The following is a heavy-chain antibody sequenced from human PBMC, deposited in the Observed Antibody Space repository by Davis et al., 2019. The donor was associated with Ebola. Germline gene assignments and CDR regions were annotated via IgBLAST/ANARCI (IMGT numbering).Heavy chain of an antibody. CDR3: AREGGYYGMDV. V-gene: IGHV4-39*02. D-gene: IGHD3-16*01. J-gene: IGHJ6*02. Sequence: MPSETLSLTCTVSGGSISSSSYYWGWIRQPPGKGLEWIGNIYYSGSTYYNPSLKSRVTISVDTSKNQFSLKLSSVTAADTAVYYCAREGGYYGMDVWGQGTTVTVSS. CDR2: IYYSGST. CDR1: GGSISSSSYY.